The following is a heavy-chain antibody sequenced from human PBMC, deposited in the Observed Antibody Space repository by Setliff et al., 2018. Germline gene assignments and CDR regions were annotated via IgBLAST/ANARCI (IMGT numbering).Heavy chain of an antibody. CDR1: GGSFSGYY. CDR2: INHSGST. D-gene: IGHD3-10*01. V-gene: IGHV4-34*01. J-gene: IGHJ4*02. Sequence: SETLSLTCAVYGGSFSGYYWSWIRQPPGKGLEWIGEINHSGSTNYNPSLKSRVTISVDTSKNQFSLKLSSVTAADTAVYYCARGRYYGSGSYSLWGQGTLVTVSS. CDR3: ARGRYYGSGSYSL.